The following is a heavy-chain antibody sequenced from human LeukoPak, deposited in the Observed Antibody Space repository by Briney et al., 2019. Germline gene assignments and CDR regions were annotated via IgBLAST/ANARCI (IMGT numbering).Heavy chain of an antibody. CDR3: ARVLAVAGTPFDY. Sequence: KPSETLCLTCTVSGGSISSYYWSWIRQPPGKGLEWIGYIYYSGSTHYNPSLKSRAAISVDTSKNHFSLKLSSVTAADTAVYYCARVLAVAGTPFDYWGQGTLVTVSS. CDR1: GGSISSYY. V-gene: IGHV4-59*01. D-gene: IGHD6-19*01. CDR2: IYYSGST. J-gene: IGHJ4*02.